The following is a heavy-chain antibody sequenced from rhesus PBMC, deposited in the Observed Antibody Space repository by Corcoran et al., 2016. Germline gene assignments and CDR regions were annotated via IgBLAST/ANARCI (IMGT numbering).Heavy chain of an antibody. CDR1: GGSIRPSW. V-gene: IGHV4-147*01. CDR3: ANGGPDKDRFDV. J-gene: IGHJ5-1*01. CDR2: ISGGSGSS. D-gene: IGHD3-34*01. Sequence: QLQQQESGPGLVRPSETLSLTCAVAGGSIRPSWWSGSRQPPGKGLEWIGRISGGSGSSSYSPSLRSRATISTDTSRNHISLRLIFVTAADMALYYCANGGPDKDRFDVWGPGVLVTVSS.